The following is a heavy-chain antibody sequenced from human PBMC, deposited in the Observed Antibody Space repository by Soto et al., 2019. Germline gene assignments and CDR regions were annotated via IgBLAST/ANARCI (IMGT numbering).Heavy chain of an antibody. J-gene: IGHJ1*01. D-gene: IGHD2-15*01. V-gene: IGHV4-34*01. CDR1: GGSFSGYY. Sequence: QVQLQQWGAGLLKPSETLSLTCAVYGGSFSGYYWSWIRQPPGKGLEWIGEINHSGSTNYTPSLKSRVTISVDTSKNQFSLKLSSVTAADTAVYYCARAEGIRSGGSERMRLPVFFQHWGQGTLVTVSS. CDR2: INHSGST. CDR3: ARAEGIRSGGSERMRLPVFFQH.